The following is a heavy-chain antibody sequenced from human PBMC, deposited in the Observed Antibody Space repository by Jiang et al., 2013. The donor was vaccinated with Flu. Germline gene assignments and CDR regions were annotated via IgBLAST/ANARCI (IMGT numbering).Heavy chain of an antibody. CDR2: ISAYNGNT. CDR1: GYTFTSYG. Sequence: SGAEVKKPGASVKVSCKASGYTFTSYGISWVRQAPGQGLEWMGWISAYNGNTNYAQKLQGRVTMTTDTSTSTAYMELRSLRSDDTAVYYCARDFALRKPYYYGSGNYYFDYWGQGTLVTVSS. V-gene: IGHV1-18*01. D-gene: IGHD3-10*01. J-gene: IGHJ4*02. CDR3: ARDFALRKPYYYGSGNYYFDY.